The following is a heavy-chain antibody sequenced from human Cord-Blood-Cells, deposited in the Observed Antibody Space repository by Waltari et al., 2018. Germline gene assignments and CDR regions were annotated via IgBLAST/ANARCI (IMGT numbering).Heavy chain of an antibody. CDR3: ARGPIQLDY. Sequence: QVQLQESGPGLVKPSETLSLTCTVSGYSISSGYYWGWIRQPPGKGLAWIGSIYHRGRTYYNPALRSRVTRSVDPSKNQSSLKMSSVTAADTAVYYCARGPIQLDYWGQGTLVTVSS. D-gene: IGHD6-6*01. V-gene: IGHV4-38-2*02. CDR2: IYHRGRT. J-gene: IGHJ4*02. CDR1: GYSISSGYY.